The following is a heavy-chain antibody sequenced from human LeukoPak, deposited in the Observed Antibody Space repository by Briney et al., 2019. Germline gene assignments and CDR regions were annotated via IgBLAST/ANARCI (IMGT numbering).Heavy chain of an antibody. CDR1: GFTSTNYA. J-gene: IGHJ4*02. V-gene: IGHV3-23*01. Sequence: GGSLRLSCAASGFTSTNYAMNWVRQAPGKGLEWVSVLIGSSGSTDYADSVKGPFTISRDISKNTLFLQMNSLRAEDTAIYYCAKGAYDYIEIAYFDSWGQGTLVTVSS. CDR2: LIGSSGST. D-gene: IGHD5-12*01. CDR3: AKGAYDYIEIAYFDS.